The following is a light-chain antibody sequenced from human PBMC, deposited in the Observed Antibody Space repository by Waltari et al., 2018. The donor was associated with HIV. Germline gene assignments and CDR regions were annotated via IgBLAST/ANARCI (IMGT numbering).Light chain of an antibody. CDR2: STN. J-gene: IGLJ3*02. CDR1: SGSVSTSYY. V-gene: IGLV8-61*01. Sequence: QTVVNQEPSFSVSPGGTVTLTCGLSSGSVSTSYYPSWYPQTPGQAPRTLLYSTNTRSSGVPDRFSGSILGNKAALTITGAQADDESDYYCVLYMGSGIWVFGGGTKLTVL. CDR3: VLYMGSGIWV.